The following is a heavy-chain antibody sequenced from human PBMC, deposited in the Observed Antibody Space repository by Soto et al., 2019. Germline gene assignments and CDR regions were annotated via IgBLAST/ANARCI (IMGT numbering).Heavy chain of an antibody. CDR3: SPRRYPNYFDF. Sequence: QITLKTTGPTLVNPTQNLTLSCTVSVFSRSTSGVGVGGFRQPPEKALDWLAHIYWDDDEGYTPSLESRLTITKDTSKNQVVLTVTNMDPVDTATYYCSPRRYPNYFDFWSQGTLVTVSS. J-gene: IGHJ4*02. D-gene: IGHD2-15*01. CDR1: VFSRSTSGVG. V-gene: IGHV2-5*02. CDR2: IYWDDDE.